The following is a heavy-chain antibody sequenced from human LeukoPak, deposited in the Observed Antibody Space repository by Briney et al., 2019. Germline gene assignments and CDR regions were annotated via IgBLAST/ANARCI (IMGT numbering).Heavy chain of an antibody. V-gene: IGHV4-39*07. J-gene: IGHJ3*02. CDR2: IYYSGST. CDR3: ARGLDSSGYYPDAFDI. Sequence: SETLSLTCTVSGGSISSSSYYWGWIRQPPGKGLEWIGSIYYSGSTYYNPSLKSRVTISVDTSKNQFSLKLSSVTAADTAVYYCARGLDSSGYYPDAFDIWGQGTMVTVSS. D-gene: IGHD3-22*01. CDR1: GGSISSSSYY.